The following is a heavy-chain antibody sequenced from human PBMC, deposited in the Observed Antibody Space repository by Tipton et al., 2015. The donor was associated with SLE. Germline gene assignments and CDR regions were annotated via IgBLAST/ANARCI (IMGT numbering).Heavy chain of an antibody. CDR3: ARSADCSRTSCYTGGGYFHH. J-gene: IGHJ1*01. CDR1: GFTFSSYA. D-gene: IGHD2-2*02. Sequence: RSLRLSCAASGFTFSSYAMHWVRQAPGKGLEWVAGISYDGSNKFYAGSVKGRFTISRDSSKNTLYLQMNSLRPEDTAVYYCARSADCSRTSCYTGGGYFHHWGRGTLVTVSS. CDR2: ISYDGSNK. V-gene: IGHV3-30*04.